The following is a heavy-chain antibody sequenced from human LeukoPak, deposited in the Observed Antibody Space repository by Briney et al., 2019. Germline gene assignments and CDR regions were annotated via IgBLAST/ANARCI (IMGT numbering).Heavy chain of an antibody. D-gene: IGHD2-2*01. J-gene: IGHJ4*02. V-gene: IGHV3-11*04. CDR3: ARVPFPLDY. CDR1: GCTSSDYY. Sequence: GGSLRLSCAASGCTSSDYYMSWIRHAPGQGLGWVSYISSSGSTISDADSVKGRFTISRDNAKNSLYLQMDSLRAEDTAVYFCARVPFPLDYWGQGTLVTVSS. CDR2: ISSSGSTI.